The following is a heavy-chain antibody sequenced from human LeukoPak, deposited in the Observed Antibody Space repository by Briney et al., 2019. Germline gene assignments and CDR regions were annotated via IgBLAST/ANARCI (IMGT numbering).Heavy chain of an antibody. CDR3: ARDNQYNSDRSDYGGTNFDS. V-gene: IGHV4-59*01. CDR2: INYSGST. D-gene: IGHD3-22*01. CDR1: GGTISSYY. Sequence: SETLSLTCTVSGGTISSYYWSWIRQPPGKGLEWMGYINYSGSTNYNPSIKSRVTISVDKSKNQFSLQLSSVTAADTAVYYCARDNQYNSDRSDYGGTNFDSWGQGTLVTVSS. J-gene: IGHJ4*02.